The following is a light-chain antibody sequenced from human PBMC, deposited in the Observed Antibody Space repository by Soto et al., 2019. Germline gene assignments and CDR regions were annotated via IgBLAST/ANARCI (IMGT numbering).Light chain of an antibody. V-gene: IGKV3-20*01. CDR3: QQFGSSPGFT. Sequence: EIVLTQSPGTLSLSPGERATLSCRASQSINSRYLAWYQQKPGQAPRLLIYGASGRDTSIPDRFSGSGSGTDLTLTISRLEPEDFAVYYCQQFGSSPGFTFGPGTKVDIK. J-gene: IGKJ3*01. CDR1: QSINSRY. CDR2: GAS.